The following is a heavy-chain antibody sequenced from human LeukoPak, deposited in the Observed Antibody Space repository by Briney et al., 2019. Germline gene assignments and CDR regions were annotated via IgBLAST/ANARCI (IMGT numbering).Heavy chain of an antibody. CDR1: GYTFTSNS. V-gene: IGHV1-18*01. J-gene: IGHJ4*02. CDR3: ARSTQLWLKLDY. D-gene: IGHD5-18*01. Sequence: GASVKVSCKASGYTFTSNSISWVRQAPGQGLEWMGWISAYNGNTNYAQKLQGRVTMTTDTSTSTAYMELRSLRSDDTAVYYCARSTQLWLKLDYWGQGTLVTVSS. CDR2: ISAYNGNT.